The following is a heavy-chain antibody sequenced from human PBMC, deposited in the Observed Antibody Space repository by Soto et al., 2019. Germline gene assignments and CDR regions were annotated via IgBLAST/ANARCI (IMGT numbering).Heavy chain of an antibody. CDR3: ARDGSGYSGYDTNYYYYMDV. Sequence: SETLSLTCTVSGGSLSSYYWSWIRQPPGKGLEWIGYIYYSGSTNYNPSLKSRVTISVDTSKNQFSLKLSSVTAADTAVYYCARDGSGYSGYDTNYYYYMDVWGKGTTVTVSS. V-gene: IGHV4-59*01. D-gene: IGHD5-12*01. J-gene: IGHJ6*03. CDR2: IYYSGST. CDR1: GGSLSSYY.